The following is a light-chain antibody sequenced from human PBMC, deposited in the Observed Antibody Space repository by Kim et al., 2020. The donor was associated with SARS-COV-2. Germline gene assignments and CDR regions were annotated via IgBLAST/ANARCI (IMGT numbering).Light chain of an antibody. J-gene: IGKJ2*03. V-gene: IGKV3-20*01. CDR2: EAF. CDR3: QQYGSSPYS. Sequence: LVPGETATLSCRASQSVGSSLLAWYQQKPGQAPRLLIYEAFKRVAGIPDRFSGSGSGTDFTLTISRPEPEDFAMYYCQQYGSSPYSFGQGTKLEI. CDR1: QSVGSSL.